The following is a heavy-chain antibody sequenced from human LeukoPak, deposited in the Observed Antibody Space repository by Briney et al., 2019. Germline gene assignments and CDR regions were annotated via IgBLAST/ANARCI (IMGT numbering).Heavy chain of an antibody. CDR2: IYPDDSDT. CDR1: GYRFTNYW. CDR3: AIGGDSTTSCYRCFDY. D-gene: IGHD2-2*02. Sequence: DSLTHSCMGSGYRFTNYWIGWVRQMPGNGLEWMGLIYPDDSDTRYSPSFQGQVTISADKSISTAYLQWSSLKASDTAMYYCAIGGDSTTSCYRCFDYWGQGTLVTVSS. J-gene: IGHJ4*02. V-gene: IGHV5-51*01.